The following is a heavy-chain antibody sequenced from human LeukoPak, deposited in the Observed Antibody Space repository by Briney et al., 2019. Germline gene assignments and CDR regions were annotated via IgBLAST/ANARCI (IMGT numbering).Heavy chain of an antibody. CDR2: INPSGGST. CDR1: GYTFTSYY. CDR3: ARGGGTYHVDY. Sequence: ASVKVSCKASGYTFTSYYMHWVRQAPGQGLEWMGIINPSGGSTSYAQKFQGRVTMTRDMSTSTDYMELSSLRSDDTAVYYCARGGGTYHVDYWGQGTLVTVSS. J-gene: IGHJ4*02. V-gene: IGHV1-46*01. D-gene: IGHD2-21*01.